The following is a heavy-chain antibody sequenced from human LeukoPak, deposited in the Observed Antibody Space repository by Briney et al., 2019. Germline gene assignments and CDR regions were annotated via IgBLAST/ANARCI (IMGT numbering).Heavy chain of an antibody. CDR3: ARGVVELRLRMNWFDP. J-gene: IGHJ5*02. D-gene: IGHD1-7*01. Sequence: GSSVKVSCKASGGTFSSYAISWVRQAPGQGLEWTGGIIPIFGTANYAQKFQGRVTITADESTSTAYMELSSLRSEDTAVYYCARGVVELRLRMNWFDPWGQGTLVTVSS. CDR1: GGTFSSYA. CDR2: IIPIFGTA. V-gene: IGHV1-69*01.